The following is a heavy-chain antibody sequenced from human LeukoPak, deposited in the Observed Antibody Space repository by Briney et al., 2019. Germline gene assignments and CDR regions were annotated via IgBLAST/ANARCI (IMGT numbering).Heavy chain of an antibody. D-gene: IGHD3-10*01. CDR2: IIPIFGTA. J-gene: IGHJ6*03. CDR1: GGTFSSYA. V-gene: IGHV1-69*01. Sequence: SVKVSCKASGGTFSSYAISWVRQAPGQGLEWMGGIIPIFGTANYAQKFQGRVTITADESTSTAYMELSSLRSEDTAVYYCARRTLPYYYGSGSYPESYYYYYMDVWGKGTTVTVSS. CDR3: ARRTLPYYYGSGSYPESYYYYYMDV.